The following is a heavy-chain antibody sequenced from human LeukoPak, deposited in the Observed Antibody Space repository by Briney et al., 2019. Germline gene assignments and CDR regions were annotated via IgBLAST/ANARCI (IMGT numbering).Heavy chain of an antibody. J-gene: IGHJ4*02. D-gene: IGHD3-3*01. CDR1: GGTFSSYA. V-gene: IGHV1-69*04. Sequence: SVKVSCKASGGTFSSYAISWVRQAPGQGLEWMGRIIPILGIANYAQKFQGRVTITADKSTSTAYMELSSRRSEDTAVYYCASARGIDFWSGYYDYWGQGTLVTVSS. CDR3: ASARGIDFWSGYYDY. CDR2: IIPILGIA.